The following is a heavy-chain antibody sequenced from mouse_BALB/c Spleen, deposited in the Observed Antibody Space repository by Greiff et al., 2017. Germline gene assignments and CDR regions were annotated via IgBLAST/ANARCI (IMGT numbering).Heavy chain of an antibody. CDR3: ARSHYYGSSRYWYFDV. J-gene: IGHJ1*01. D-gene: IGHD1-1*01. CDR1: GYSFTSYW. Sequence: QVQLQQSGPQLVRPGASVKISCKASGYSFTSYWMHWVKQRPGQGLAWIGMIDPSDSETRLNQKFKDKATLTVDKSSSTAYMQLSSLTSEDSAVYYCARSHYYGSSRYWYFDVWGAGTTVTVSS. CDR2: IDPSDSET. V-gene: IGHV1S127*01.